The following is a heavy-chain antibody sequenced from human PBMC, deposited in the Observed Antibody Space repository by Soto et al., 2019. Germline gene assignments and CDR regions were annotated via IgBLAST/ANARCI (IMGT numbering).Heavy chain of an antibody. V-gene: IGHV3-48*03. Sequence: GGSLRLSCAASGFTFSSYEMNWVRQAPGKGLEWVSYISSSGSTIYYADSVKGRFTISRDNAKNSLYLQMNSLRAEDTAVYYCARLGLAVAGTLGMDVWGRGTTVTVSS. D-gene: IGHD6-19*01. CDR3: ARLGLAVAGTLGMDV. J-gene: IGHJ6*02. CDR2: ISSSGSTI. CDR1: GFTFSSYE.